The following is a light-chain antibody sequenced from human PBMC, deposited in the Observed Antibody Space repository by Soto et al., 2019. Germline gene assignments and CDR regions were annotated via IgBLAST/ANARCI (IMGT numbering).Light chain of an antibody. J-gene: IGLJ2*01. V-gene: IGLV3-27*01. CDR2: QDS. CDR3: SLAPDKTLF. Sequence: SYELTQPSSVSVSPGQTARITCSGDVLTKKCARWFQREPGQAPVVVTYQDSERPSGIPKRFSGSSSGPTVTLTTSGARVGDGAAFYCSLAPDKTLFLGGGT. CDR1: VLTKKC.